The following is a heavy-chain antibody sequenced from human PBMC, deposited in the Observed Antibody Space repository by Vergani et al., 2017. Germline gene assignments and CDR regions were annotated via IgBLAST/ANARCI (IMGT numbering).Heavy chain of an antibody. V-gene: IGHV3-9*01. CDR3: AKDLRNIAAADY. J-gene: IGHJ4*02. D-gene: IGHD6-13*01. CDR1: GFTFDDYA. Sequence: EVQLLESGGGLVQPGGSLRLSCAASGFTFDDYAMHWVRQAPGKGLEWVSGISWNSGSIGYADSVKGRFTISRDNAKNSLYLQMNSLRAEDTALYYCAKDLRNIAAADYWGQGTLVTVSS. CDR2: ISWNSGSI.